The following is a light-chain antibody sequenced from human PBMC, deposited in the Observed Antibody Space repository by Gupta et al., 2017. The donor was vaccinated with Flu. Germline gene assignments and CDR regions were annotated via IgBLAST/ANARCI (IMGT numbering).Light chain of an antibody. CDR3: QQSDNTPRT. J-gene: IGKJ1*01. CDR1: ESISNY. Sequence: DIQMTQSPSSLSASVGDRVTITCRASESISNYLNWYQQKPGKAPKLLIYAASSLQSGVPSRFSGSRSGTDFIVTISSLQPEDFATYYCQQSDNTPRTFGQGTKVEIK. CDR2: AAS. V-gene: IGKV1-39*01.